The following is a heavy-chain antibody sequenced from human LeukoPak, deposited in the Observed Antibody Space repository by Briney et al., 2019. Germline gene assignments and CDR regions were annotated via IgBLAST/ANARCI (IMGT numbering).Heavy chain of an antibody. CDR1: GGTFSSYA. V-gene: IGHV1-69*04. CDR3: ASGLDSSGRYFDY. CDR2: IIPILGIA. D-gene: IGHD3-22*01. J-gene: IGHJ4*02. Sequence: SVKVSCKASGGTFSSYAISWVRQAPGQGLEWMGRIIPILGIANYAQKFQGRVTITADKSTSTAYMELSGLRSEDTAVYYCASGLDSSGRYFDYWGQGTLVTVSS.